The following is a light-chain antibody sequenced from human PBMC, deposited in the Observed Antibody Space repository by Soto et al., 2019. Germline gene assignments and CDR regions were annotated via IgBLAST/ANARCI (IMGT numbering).Light chain of an antibody. Sequence: EIVLTQSPGTLCFSPWERSTLSCRASQSVFNNHIGWYQQKPGQAPRRLIFGASFRATGIPDRFSGSGSGTDFTLTISRLEPEDFAVYYCQQYGSSPTTFGQGTKVDIK. J-gene: IGKJ1*01. CDR3: QQYGSSPTT. CDR2: GAS. V-gene: IGKV3-20*01. CDR1: QSVFNNH.